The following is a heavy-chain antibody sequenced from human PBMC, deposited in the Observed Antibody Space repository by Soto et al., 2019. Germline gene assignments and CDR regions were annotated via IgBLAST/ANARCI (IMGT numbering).Heavy chain of an antibody. Sequence: QVQLLQSGAEVTKPGSSVRVSCEASGGTFRTYAISWVRQAPGQGLEWMGEIIPIFGTVNYAQKFQGSVTIAADESTTTVSMDLRSMRSEDTAVYYCAKGAVAGTPTSYYYYGIDVWGQGTTVTVSS. D-gene: IGHD6-19*01. CDR3: AKGAVAGTPTSYYYYGIDV. CDR1: GGTFRTYA. CDR2: IIPIFGTV. J-gene: IGHJ6*02. V-gene: IGHV1-69*12.